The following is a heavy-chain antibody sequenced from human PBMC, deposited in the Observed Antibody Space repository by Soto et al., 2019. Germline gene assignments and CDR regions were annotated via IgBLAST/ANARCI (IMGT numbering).Heavy chain of an antibody. CDR3: ARDPFYSGSNLQVGYFDS. CDR1: NYSFSSFG. CDR2: INPSNDNT. V-gene: IGHV1-18*01. J-gene: IGHJ4*02. Sequence: QVQMVQSGAEVKKPGASVKVSCKASNYSFSSFGISWMRQAPGQGLEWMAWINPSNDNTNYAQSLQGRVTLTKDTSTSTANMELRSLRSDDTAVYYCARDPFYSGSNLQVGYFDSWGQGTLVTVSS. D-gene: IGHD1-26*01.